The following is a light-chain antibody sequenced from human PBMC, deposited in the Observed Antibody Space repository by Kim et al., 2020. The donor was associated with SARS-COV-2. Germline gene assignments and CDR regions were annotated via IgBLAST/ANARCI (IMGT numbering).Light chain of an antibody. CDR3: QQYHNWPLT. CDR2: AES. CDR1: QTVSNK. J-gene: IGKJ4*01. V-gene: IGKV3-15*01. Sequence: EILMTQSPATLSVSPGERATLSCRASQTVSNKLAWYQQRPGQAPTLLIYAESTRATGIPARFSGSGSGTDFTLTITSLQSEDFATYYCQQYHNWPLTFGGGTKVEI.